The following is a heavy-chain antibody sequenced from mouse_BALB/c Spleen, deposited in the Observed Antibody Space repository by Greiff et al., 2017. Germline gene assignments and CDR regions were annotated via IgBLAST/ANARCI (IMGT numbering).Heavy chain of an antibody. CDR2: IHYSGST. D-gene: IGHD2-4*01. CDR3: AIMITNYFDY. Sequence: DVKLVESGPDLVKPSQSLSLTCTVTGYSITSGYSWHWIRQFPGNTLEWMGYIHYSGSTKYNPSLKSRISITRDTAKNQFFLQLNSVTTEDTATYYCAIMITNYFDYWGQGTTLTVSS. CDR1: GYSITSGYS. J-gene: IGHJ2*01. V-gene: IGHV3-1*02.